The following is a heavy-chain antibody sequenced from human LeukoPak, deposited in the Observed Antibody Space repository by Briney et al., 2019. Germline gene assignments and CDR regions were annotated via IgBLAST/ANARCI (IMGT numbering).Heavy chain of an antibody. CDR3: ARSEYDLQGSSARWPDY. J-gene: IGHJ4*02. D-gene: IGHD2/OR15-2a*01. V-gene: IGHV1-3*04. Sequence: ASVKVSCKASGYTFTSYDIKWVRQAPGQSLEWMGWIHTGNGFTRYSQKFQGRVTITRDTSASTAYMELSSLGSEDTAVYYCARSEYDLQGSSARWPDYWGQGALVTVSS. CDR2: IHTGNGFT. CDR1: GYTFTSYD.